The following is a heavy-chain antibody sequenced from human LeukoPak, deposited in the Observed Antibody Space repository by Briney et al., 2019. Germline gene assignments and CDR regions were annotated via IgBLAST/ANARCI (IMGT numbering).Heavy chain of an antibody. D-gene: IGHD6-13*01. V-gene: IGHV4-34*01. J-gene: IGHJ4*02. CDR2: INHSGST. Sequence: PSETLSLTCAVYGGSFSGYYWSWIRQPPGKGLEWIGEINHSGSTNYNPSLKSRVTISVDTSKNQFSLKLSSVTAADTAVYYCARGGVAAAGTLVDDYWGQGTLGTVSS. CDR1: GGSFSGYY. CDR3: ARGGVAAAGTLVDDY.